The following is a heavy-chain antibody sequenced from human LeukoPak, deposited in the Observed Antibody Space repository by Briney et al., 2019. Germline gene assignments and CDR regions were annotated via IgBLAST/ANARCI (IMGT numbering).Heavy chain of an antibody. Sequence: ASVKVSCKASGYTFTGYYMHWVRQAPGQGLEWMGRINPNSGGTNYAQKFQGRVTMTRDTSISTAYMELSRLRSDDTAVCYCARAYYYGSGSYYNVVPFDYWGQGTLVTVSS. J-gene: IGHJ4*02. CDR3: ARAYYYGSGSYYNVVPFDY. CDR1: GYTFTGYY. D-gene: IGHD3-10*01. V-gene: IGHV1-2*06. CDR2: INPNSGGT.